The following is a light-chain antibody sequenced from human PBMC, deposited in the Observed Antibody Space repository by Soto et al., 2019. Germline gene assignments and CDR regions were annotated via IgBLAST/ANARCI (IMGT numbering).Light chain of an antibody. Sequence: DSQMTQSPSTLSASVGLRVTITCRASQSISSWLAWYQQKQGKAPKLMIYDASSLESGVPSRFSGSGYGTEFNLTISSLQTDDFATYYCQQYNSYQWTFGQGTKVDIK. J-gene: IGKJ1*01. V-gene: IGKV1-5*01. CDR3: QQYNSYQWT. CDR2: DAS. CDR1: QSISSW.